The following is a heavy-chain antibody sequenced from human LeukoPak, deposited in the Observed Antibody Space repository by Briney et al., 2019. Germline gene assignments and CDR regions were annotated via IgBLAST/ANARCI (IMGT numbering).Heavy chain of an antibody. CDR3: ARAYCNGDNCYWYFDL. CDR2: INTDESKI. Sequence: GGSLRLSCAASGFTFSSHWMHWVRQTPGKGLVWVSRINTDESKINHADSVKGRFTISRDSSRNTVYLQMDSLRIDDTARYYCARAYCNGDNCYWYFDLWGRGTLVTVSS. V-gene: IGHV3-74*01. D-gene: IGHD2-15*01. CDR1: GFTFSSHW. J-gene: IGHJ2*01.